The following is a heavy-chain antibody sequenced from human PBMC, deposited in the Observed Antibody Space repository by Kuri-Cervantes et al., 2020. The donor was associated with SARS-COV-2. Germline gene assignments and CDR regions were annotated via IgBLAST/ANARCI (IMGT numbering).Heavy chain of an antibody. J-gene: IGHJ6*02. Sequence: GGSLRLSCAASGFTFRSYSMNWVRQAPGKGLEWVSSISSSSGYIYYADSLKGRFTISRDNAKNSLYLQMNSLRAEDTALYYCAKDEYHRVDAYGMDVWGQGTTVTVSS. CDR3: AKDEYHRVDAYGMDV. CDR1: GFTFRSYS. CDR2: ISSSSGYI. V-gene: IGHV3-21*04. D-gene: IGHD2-2*01.